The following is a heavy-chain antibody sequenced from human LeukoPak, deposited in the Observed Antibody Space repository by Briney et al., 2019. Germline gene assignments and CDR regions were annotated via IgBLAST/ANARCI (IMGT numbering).Heavy chain of an antibody. J-gene: IGHJ4*02. CDR3: ARDYVTMAPDY. CDR2: IGPGPSHT. CDR1: GFTFKTYG. D-gene: IGHD3-10*02. V-gene: IGHV3-21*01. Sequence: GGSLRLSCAASGFTFKTYGMNGVRQAPGKGLEWLSYIGPGPSHTYYADSVRGRFVISRDDAKSSLYLQMSSLRAEDTAVYYCARDYVTMAPDYGGLGTLVTVSS.